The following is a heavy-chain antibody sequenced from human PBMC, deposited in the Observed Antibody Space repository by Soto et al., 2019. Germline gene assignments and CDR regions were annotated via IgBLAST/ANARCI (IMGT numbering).Heavy chain of an antibody. CDR3: ARSAIPRGGWFRP. D-gene: IGHD2-21*01. J-gene: IGHJ5*02. Sequence: SETLSLTCNVSDDSLSTYYWSWIRQSAGKGLEWIGRIYASGSTNYNPSLKGRVSMSVDTSKKQFSLKMMSVTAADTAMYYCARSAIPRGGWFRPWGQGVLVTVSS. V-gene: IGHV4-4*07. CDR2: IYASGST. CDR1: DDSLSTYY.